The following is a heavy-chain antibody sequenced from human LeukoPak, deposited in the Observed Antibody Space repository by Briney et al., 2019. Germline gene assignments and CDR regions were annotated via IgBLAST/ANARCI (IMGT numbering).Heavy chain of an antibody. Sequence: SGTLSLTCTVSGGSISSDNYYWSWIRQPTGKGLEWIGRIYTSGSTNYNPTLRSRVTISADTSKNQLSLKLSSVTAADTAVYYCARESDLSHYDRTDYWGQGTLVTVSS. V-gene: IGHV4-61*02. D-gene: IGHD3-22*01. J-gene: IGHJ4*02. CDR2: IYTSGST. CDR3: ARESDLSHYDRTDY. CDR1: GGSISSDNYY.